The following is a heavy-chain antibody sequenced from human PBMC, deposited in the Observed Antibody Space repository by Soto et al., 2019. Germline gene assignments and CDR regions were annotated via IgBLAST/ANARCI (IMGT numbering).Heavy chain of an antibody. CDR3: AKTESFNGYYNAFDY. V-gene: IGHV3-23*01. J-gene: IGHJ4*02. D-gene: IGHD3-9*01. CDR2: ISGGSGST. Sequence: EVQLSESGGGLVQPGGSLRLSCAASGFPFSGYAVTWVGQAPGKGLEWVSTISGGSGSTYYADSVKGRFTISRDNPMNRRHLQLNSLRAEDTAIYYCAKTESFNGYYNAFDYWGRGTQVTVSS. CDR1: GFPFSGYA.